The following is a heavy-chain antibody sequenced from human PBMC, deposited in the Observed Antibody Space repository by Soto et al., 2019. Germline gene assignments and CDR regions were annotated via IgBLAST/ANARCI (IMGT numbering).Heavy chain of an antibody. CDR2: IIPILGIA. CDR1: GGTFSSYT. D-gene: IGHD2-15*01. Sequence: ASVKVSWEASGGTFSSYTSSWVRHAPGQGLEWMGRIIPILGIANYAQKFQGRVTITADKSTSTAYMELSSLRSEDTAVYYCARDSATPFDYWGQGTLVTVSS. J-gene: IGHJ4*02. V-gene: IGHV1-69*04. CDR3: ARDSATPFDY.